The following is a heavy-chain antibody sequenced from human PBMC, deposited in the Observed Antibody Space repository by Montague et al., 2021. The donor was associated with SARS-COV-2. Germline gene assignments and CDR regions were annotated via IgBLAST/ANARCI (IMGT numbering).Heavy chain of an antibody. CDR2: IDWDDDK. Sequence: PALVKPTQTLTLTCTFSGFSLSTSGMRASWIRQPPGKALEWLARIDWDDDKFYSTSLKTRLTISKDTSKNQVVLTMTNMDPVDTATYYCARSYYDILTAYYTAFDYWGRGTLVTVSS. J-gene: IGHJ4*02. CDR3: ARSYYDILTAYYTAFDY. D-gene: IGHD3-9*01. V-gene: IGHV2-70*04. CDR1: GFSLSTSGMR.